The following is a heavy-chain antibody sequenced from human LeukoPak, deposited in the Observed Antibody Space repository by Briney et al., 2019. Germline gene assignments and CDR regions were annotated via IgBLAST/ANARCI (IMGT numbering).Heavy chain of an antibody. Sequence: PGGSLRLSCAASGFSFSIYSMNWVRQAPGKGLEWVSYISSSSNTIYYADSVKGRFTISRDNSKNTLFLQMNSLRAEDTAVYYCAKGGYCSSTSCYVGWFDPWGQGTLVTVSS. J-gene: IGHJ5*02. V-gene: IGHV3-48*01. D-gene: IGHD2-2*01. CDR3: AKGGYCSSTSCYVGWFDP. CDR2: ISSSSNTI. CDR1: GFSFSIYS.